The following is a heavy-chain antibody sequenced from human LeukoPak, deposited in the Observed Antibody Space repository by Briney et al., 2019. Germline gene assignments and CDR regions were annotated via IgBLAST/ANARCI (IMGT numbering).Heavy chain of an antibody. CDR1: GGTFSSYA. CDR3: AREGDS. Sequence: ASVKVSCKASGGTFSSYAISWVRQATGQGLEWMGWVNPDSGSTAYAQNFQGRVTITRNTSISTVYMELTSLTSEDTAVYYCAREGDSWGQGTLVTVSS. J-gene: IGHJ4*02. V-gene: IGHV1-8*03. CDR2: VNPDSGST.